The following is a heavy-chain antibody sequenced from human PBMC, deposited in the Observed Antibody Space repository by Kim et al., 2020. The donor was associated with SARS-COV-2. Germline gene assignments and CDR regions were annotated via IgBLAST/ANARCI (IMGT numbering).Heavy chain of an antibody. V-gene: IGHV3-33*01. CDR1: GFDFGGTG. J-gene: IGHJ6*02. Sequence: GGSLRLSCAASGFDFGGTGMFWVRQAPGKGLQCVALVWYDGSHKYYATSVQGRFTASRDNSRNTLHLQMDSLRVDDTAVYYCVRAWGETSATYYGMDVWGQGTPVTAPS. CDR3: VRAWGETSATYYGMDV. CDR2: VWYDGSHK. D-gene: IGHD3-16*01.